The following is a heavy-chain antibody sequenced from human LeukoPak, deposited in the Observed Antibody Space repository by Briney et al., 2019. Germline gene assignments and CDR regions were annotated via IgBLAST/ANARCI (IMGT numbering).Heavy chain of an antibody. CDR3: ARVRSGSQSYYDYHYMDV. D-gene: IGHD1-26*01. J-gene: IGHJ6*03. CDR2: INDNGGTST. Sequence: GGSLRLSCAASGFTFSTYGMGWVRQAPGKGLEWVAGINDNGGTSTWYADSVKGRFTISRDNAKNSLYLQMNSLRAEDTAMYFCARVRSGSQSYYDYHYMDVWGKGTTVTVSS. V-gene: IGHV3-20*04. CDR1: GFTFSTYG.